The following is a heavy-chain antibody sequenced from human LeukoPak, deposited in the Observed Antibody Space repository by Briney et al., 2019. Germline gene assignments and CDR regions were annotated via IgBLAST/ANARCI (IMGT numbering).Heavy chain of an antibody. CDR3: ARRDYDFWSGYYTGMGYYMDV. Sequence: SVKVSCKASGGTFISYAISWVRQAPGQGVEWMGGIIPIFGIAKYAQKFQGRVTITADEYTSTAYMELSSLRSKDTAVYYCARRDYDFWSGYYTGMGYYMDVWGKGTTVTVSS. V-gene: IGHV1-69*13. J-gene: IGHJ6*03. CDR1: GGTFISYA. D-gene: IGHD3-3*01. CDR2: IIPIFGIA.